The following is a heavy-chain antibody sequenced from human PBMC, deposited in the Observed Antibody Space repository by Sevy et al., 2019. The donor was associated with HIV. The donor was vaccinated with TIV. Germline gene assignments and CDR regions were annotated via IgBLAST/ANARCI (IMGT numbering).Heavy chain of an antibody. CDR3: ARTIVSGTMVDIDY. Sequence: ASVKVSCKASGYTFTDYWIHWVRQAPGQGLEWMGRIKPSGGAPNYARMFQDRITVTSDPSITTAYLELNYLSSDDTAVYYCARTIVSGTMVDIDYWGQGTLVTVSS. V-gene: IGHV1-2*06. CDR1: GYTFTDYW. J-gene: IGHJ4*02. D-gene: IGHD1-26*01. CDR2: IKPSGGAP.